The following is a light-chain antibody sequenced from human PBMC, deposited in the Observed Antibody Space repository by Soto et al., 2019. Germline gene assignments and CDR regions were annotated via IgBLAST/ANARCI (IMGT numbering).Light chain of an antibody. CDR2: GAS. V-gene: IGKV3-15*01. CDR3: QQYSDWWS. J-gene: IGKJ1*01. Sequence: EVVMTQSPATLSMSPGERATLSCRASQSVSSSLAWYQQKPGQAPRLLIYGASTRAAGIPDRFSGSGSETELTLTISSLLVEDVACYDCQQYSDWWSFGQGTKVEVK. CDR1: QSVSSS.